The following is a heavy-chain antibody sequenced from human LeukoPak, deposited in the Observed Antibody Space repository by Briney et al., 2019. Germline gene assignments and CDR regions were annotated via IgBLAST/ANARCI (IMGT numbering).Heavy chain of an antibody. D-gene: IGHD3-10*01. CDR3: AKDRGFGSGIGYYFDY. Sequence: GGSLRLSCAASGFTFSRYGMHWVRQAPGKGLEWLAFIRYDGSNEYYADSVKGRFTISRDNSKNTLYLQMNSLRAEDTAVYYCAKDRGFGSGIGYYFDYWGQGTLVSVSS. V-gene: IGHV3-30*02. J-gene: IGHJ4*02. CDR2: IRYDGSNE. CDR1: GFTFSRYG.